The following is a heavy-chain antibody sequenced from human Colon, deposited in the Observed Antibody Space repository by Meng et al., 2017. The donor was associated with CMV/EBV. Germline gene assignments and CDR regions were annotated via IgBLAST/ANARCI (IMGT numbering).Heavy chain of an antibody. CDR1: GYTFTYSY. CDR2: FHPNTGAT. J-gene: IGHJ4*02. V-gene: IGHV1-2*02. Sequence: EFQEPCASIEVSCKASGYTFTYSYLQWGRQAPGPGLGWVGWFHPNTGATSYCKNLQGRVDLTRDMSITTSSMELTSLTSDDTAVYFCTRLKYFDPENQNPSLDLWGQGTLVTVSS. D-gene: IGHD1-14*01. CDR3: TRLKYFDPENQNPSLDL.